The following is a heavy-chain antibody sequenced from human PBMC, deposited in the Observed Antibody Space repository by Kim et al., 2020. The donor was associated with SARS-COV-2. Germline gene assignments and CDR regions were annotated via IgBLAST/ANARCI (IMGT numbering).Heavy chain of an antibody. CDR3: ARDAWSRGLLEPAMDV. V-gene: IGHV1-18*01. Sequence: ASVKVSCKTSGYTFTSYGISWVRQAPGQGLEWMGWISAYSGNTNYAQKLQGRVTMTTDTSTSTAYMDLRSLRSDDTAVYYCARDAWSRGLLEPAMDVWGQGSTVTVSS. CDR1: GYTFTSYG. CDR2: ISAYSGNT. D-gene: IGHD5-18*01. J-gene: IGHJ6*02.